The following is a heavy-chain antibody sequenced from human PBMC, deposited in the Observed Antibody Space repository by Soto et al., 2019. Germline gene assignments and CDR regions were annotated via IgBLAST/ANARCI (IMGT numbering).Heavy chain of an antibody. V-gene: IGHV4-39*01. CDR1: GCSISTIPSNNY. CDR2: IYKSGRT. J-gene: IGHJ4*02. CDR3: ARAPDS. Sequence: SETLSLTCTFSGCSISTIPSNNYWGWIRQSPGRGLEWIGSIYKSGRTYYSPSLNSRVTISVDTSKNQFSLRLTSVTAADTAVYYCARAPDSWGQGTLVTVSS.